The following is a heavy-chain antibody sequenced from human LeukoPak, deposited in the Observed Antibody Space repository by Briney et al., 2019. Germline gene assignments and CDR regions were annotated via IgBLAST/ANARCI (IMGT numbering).Heavy chain of an antibody. Sequence: ASVKVSCKASGYTFTSYYMHWVRQAPGQGLEWMGMIKPSGGSTSYAQKFQGRVTMTRDTSTSTVYMELSSLRSEDTAVYYCARGYSGMYSSSYPGDYWGQGTLVTVSS. D-gene: IGHD6-13*01. J-gene: IGHJ4*02. CDR3: ARGYSGMYSSSYPGDY. V-gene: IGHV1-46*01. CDR2: IKPSGGST. CDR1: GYTFTSYY.